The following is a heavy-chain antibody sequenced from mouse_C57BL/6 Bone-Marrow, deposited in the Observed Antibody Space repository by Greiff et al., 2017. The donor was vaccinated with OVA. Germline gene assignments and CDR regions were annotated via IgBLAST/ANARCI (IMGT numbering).Heavy chain of an antibody. CDR2: IFPGSGST. J-gene: IGHJ4*01. CDR1: GYTFTNYY. CDR3: ARWITTVVATRDYAMDY. V-gene: IGHV1-75*01. Sequence: VQLQQSGPELVKPGASVKISCKASGYTFTNYYINWVKQRPGQGLEWIGWIFPGSGSTYYNEKFKGQATLTVDKSSSTAYMLLSSLTSEDSAVYFCARWITTVVATRDYAMDYWGQGTSVTVSS. D-gene: IGHD1-1*01.